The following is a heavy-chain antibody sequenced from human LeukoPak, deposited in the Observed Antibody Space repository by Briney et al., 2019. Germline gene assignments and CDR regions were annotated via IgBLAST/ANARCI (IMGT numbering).Heavy chain of an antibody. CDR2: ISGSGSST. D-gene: IGHD2-15*01. CDR1: GFTFGSYG. CDR3: VKGVGYCSGGSCQQFDY. V-gene: IGHV3-23*01. Sequence: GGSLRLSCAASGFTFGSYGMSWVRQAPGKGLEWVSSISGSGSSTYYADSVKGRFTISRDSSKNTLYLQMNSLRAEDTAVYYCVKGVGYCSGGSCQQFDYWGQGTLVTVSS. J-gene: IGHJ4*02.